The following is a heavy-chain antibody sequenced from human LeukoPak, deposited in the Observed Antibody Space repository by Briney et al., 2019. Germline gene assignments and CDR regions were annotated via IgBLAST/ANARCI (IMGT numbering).Heavy chain of an antibody. CDR1: GLSLGNAW. CDR3: TTLAGDNWFDWYFDL. J-gene: IGHJ2*01. CDR2: IRAKVDGGTV. V-gene: IGHV3-15*01. Sequence: GGSLRLSCAASGLSLGNAWMSWVRQVPGKGLEWLGRIRAKVDGGTVDYAAPVKGRFTTSRDESENTLYLHLTSLKIEDAAVYYCTTLAGDNWFDWYFDLWGRGTLVTVSS. D-gene: IGHD1-1*01.